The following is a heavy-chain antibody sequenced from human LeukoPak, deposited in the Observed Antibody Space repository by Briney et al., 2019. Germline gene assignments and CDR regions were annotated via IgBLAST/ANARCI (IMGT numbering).Heavy chain of an antibody. CDR1: GGSISSYY. CDR2: IYYSGST. CDR3: ARHRRPAYYFDY. J-gene: IGHJ4*02. V-gene: IGHV4-59*08. Sequence: SETLSLTCTVSGGSISSYYWSWIRQPPGKGLEWIGYIYYSGSTNYNPSLKSRVTISVDTSKNQFSLKLSSVTAADTAVYYCARHRRPAYYFDYWGQGTLVTVSS.